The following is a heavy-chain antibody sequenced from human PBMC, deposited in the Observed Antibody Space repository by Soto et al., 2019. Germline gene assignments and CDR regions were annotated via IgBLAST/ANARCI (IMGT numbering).Heavy chain of an antibody. D-gene: IGHD5-18*01. CDR1: GYSFTSYW. CDR3: ARHKATYSYGFNYYYYYGMDV. V-gene: IGHV5-51*01. CDR2: IYPGDSDT. Sequence: KVSCKGSGYSFTSYWIGWVRQMPGKGLEWMGIIYPGDSDTRYSPSFQGQVTISADKSISTAYLQWSSLKASDTAMYYCARHKATYSYGFNYYYYYGMDVWGQGTTVTVSS. J-gene: IGHJ6*02.